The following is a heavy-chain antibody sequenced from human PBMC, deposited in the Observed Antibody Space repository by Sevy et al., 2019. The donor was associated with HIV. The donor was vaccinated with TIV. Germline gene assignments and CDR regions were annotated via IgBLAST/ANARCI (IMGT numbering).Heavy chain of an antibody. Sequence: GGSLRLSCAASGFTFSNYYMSWIRQAPGKGLEWVSYITNSGSTIYYADSVKGRFTISRDNAKNSLYLQMDSLRAEDTAVYYCARDMSCSGGSCYEDYWGQGALVTVSS. CDR3: ARDMSCSGGSCYEDY. J-gene: IGHJ4*02. CDR2: ITNSGSTI. V-gene: IGHV3-11*01. D-gene: IGHD2-15*01. CDR1: GFTFSNYY.